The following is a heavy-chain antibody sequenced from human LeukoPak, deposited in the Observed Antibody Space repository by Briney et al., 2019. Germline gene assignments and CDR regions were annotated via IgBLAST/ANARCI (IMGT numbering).Heavy chain of an antibody. CDR2: ISYDGSNK. CDR3: ASGSMATMSLNY. J-gene: IGHJ4*02. V-gene: IGHV3-30*03. D-gene: IGHD5-24*01. CDR1: GFTFSSYA. Sequence: PGGSLRLSCAASGFTFSSYAMSWVRQAPGKGLEWVAVISYDGSNKYYADSVKGRFTISRDNAKNSLYLQMNSLRAEDTAVYYCASGSMATMSLNYWGQGTLVTVSS.